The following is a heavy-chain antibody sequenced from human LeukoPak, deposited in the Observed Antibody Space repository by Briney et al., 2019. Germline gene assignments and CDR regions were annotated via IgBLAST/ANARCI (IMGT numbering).Heavy chain of an antibody. CDR1: GFTFDDYP. Sequence: SGGSLRLSCTASGFTFDDYPMHWVRKAPGKGLEWVSGISWNSGSIGYADSVKGRFTISRDNAKNSLYLQMNSLRPEDTALYYCAKGLTMTIVRGVIMEWGQGTLVTVSS. V-gene: IGHV3-9*01. D-gene: IGHD3-10*01. CDR3: AKGLTMTIVRGVIME. CDR2: ISWNSGSI. J-gene: IGHJ4*02.